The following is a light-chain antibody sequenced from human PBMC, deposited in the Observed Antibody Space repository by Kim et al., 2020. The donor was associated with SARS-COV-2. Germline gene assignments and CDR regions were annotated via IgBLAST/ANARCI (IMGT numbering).Light chain of an antibody. CDR2: GAS. J-gene: IGKJ4*01. V-gene: IGKV3-15*01. Sequence: VAPGERATLSCRASQSVSSNLAWYQQKPGQAPRLLIYGASTRATGIPARFSGSGSGTEFTLTISSLQSEDFAVYYCQQYNNWPRVTFGGGTKLEIK. CDR1: QSVSSN. CDR3: QQYNNWPRVT.